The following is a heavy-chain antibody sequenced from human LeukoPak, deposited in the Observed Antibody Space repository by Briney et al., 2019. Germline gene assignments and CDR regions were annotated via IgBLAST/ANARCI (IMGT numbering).Heavy chain of an antibody. Sequence: SQTLSLTCTVSGYSISSGYYWGWIRQPPGKGLEWIGSIYHSGSTYYNPSLKSRVTISVDTSKNQFSLKLSSVTAADTAVYYCARDVRGDTYNWFDPWGQGTLVTVSS. D-gene: IGHD2-21*01. CDR3: ARDVRGDTYNWFDP. V-gene: IGHV4-38-2*02. CDR2: IYHSGST. CDR1: GYSISSGYY. J-gene: IGHJ5*02.